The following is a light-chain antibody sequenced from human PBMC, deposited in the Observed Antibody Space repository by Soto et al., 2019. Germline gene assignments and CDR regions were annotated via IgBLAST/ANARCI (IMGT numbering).Light chain of an antibody. CDR1: SSGVGGFNY. CDR2: DVS. CDR3: SSYTTSSTYV. Sequence: QSVLTQPASVSGSPGQSIAISCTGTSSGVGGFNYVSWYQQHPGKAPKFMIYDVSSRPSGVSDRFSGSKSGNTASLTISGLQAEDEADYYCSSYTTSSTYVFGTGTKVTVL. V-gene: IGLV2-14*03. J-gene: IGLJ1*01.